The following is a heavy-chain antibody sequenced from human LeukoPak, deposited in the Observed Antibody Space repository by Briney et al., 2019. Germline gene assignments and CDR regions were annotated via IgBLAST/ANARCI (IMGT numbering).Heavy chain of an antibody. CDR3: ARHLDDSSGLEHYYYYGMDV. Sequence: SETLSLTCAVYGGSFSGYYWSWIRQPPGKGLEWIGEINHSGSTNYNPSLKSRVTISVDTSKNQFSLKLSSVTAADTAVYYCARHLDDSSGLEHYYYYGMDVWGQGTTVTVSS. CDR2: INHSGST. D-gene: IGHD3-22*01. J-gene: IGHJ6*02. CDR1: GGSFSGYY. V-gene: IGHV4-34*01.